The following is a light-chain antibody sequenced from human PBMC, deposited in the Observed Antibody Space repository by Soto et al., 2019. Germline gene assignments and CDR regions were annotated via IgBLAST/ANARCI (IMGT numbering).Light chain of an antibody. J-gene: IGKJ5*01. Sequence: EIVLAQSPGTLSLSPGERATLSCRASQSVSSSYLAWYQQKPGQAPRLLIYGASTRATGIPARFSGSGSGTEFTLTISSLQSEDFAVYYCQQYNNWPLITFGKGTRLE. V-gene: IGKV3-15*01. CDR1: QSVSSSY. CDR3: QQYNNWPLIT. CDR2: GAS.